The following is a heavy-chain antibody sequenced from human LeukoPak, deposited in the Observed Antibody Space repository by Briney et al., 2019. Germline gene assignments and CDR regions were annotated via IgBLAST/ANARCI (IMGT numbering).Heavy chain of an antibody. V-gene: IGHV3-23*01. CDR2: ISGSGGST. D-gene: IGHD3-22*01. Sequence: GGSLRLSCAASGFTFSSYAMSWVRQAPGKGLEWVSAISGSGGSTYYADSVKGRFTISRDNSKNTLYLQMNSLRAEDTAVYYCAKDREYYYDSSGYYHLIGAFDYWGQGILVTVSS. CDR3: AKDREYYYDSSGYYHLIGAFDY. CDR1: GFTFSSYA. J-gene: IGHJ4*02.